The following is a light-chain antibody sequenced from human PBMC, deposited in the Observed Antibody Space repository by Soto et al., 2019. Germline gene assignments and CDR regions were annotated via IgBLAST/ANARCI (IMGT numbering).Light chain of an antibody. CDR3: QQYNSYSPAT. V-gene: IGKV1-5*01. CDR1: QSISSW. Sequence: DIQMTQSPSTLSASVGDRVTITCRASQSISSWLAWYQQKPGKAPKLLIYDASSLESGVPSRFSGSGSGTEFTLTISSLQPDDFAPYYCQQYNSYSPATFGGGTKVEIK. J-gene: IGKJ4*01. CDR2: DAS.